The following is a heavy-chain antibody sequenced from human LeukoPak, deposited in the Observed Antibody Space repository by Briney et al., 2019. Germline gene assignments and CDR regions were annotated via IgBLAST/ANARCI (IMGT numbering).Heavy chain of an antibody. Sequence: SETLSLTCAVYGGSFSGYYWSWIRQPPGKGLEWIGEINHSGSTNYNPSLKSRVTISVDTSKNQFSLKLSSVTAADTAVYYCALYRYCSGGSCYSSWLDPWGQGTLVTVSS. CDR1: GGSFSGYY. V-gene: IGHV4-34*01. CDR3: ALYRYCSGGSCYSSWLDP. J-gene: IGHJ5*02. CDR2: INHSGST. D-gene: IGHD2-15*01.